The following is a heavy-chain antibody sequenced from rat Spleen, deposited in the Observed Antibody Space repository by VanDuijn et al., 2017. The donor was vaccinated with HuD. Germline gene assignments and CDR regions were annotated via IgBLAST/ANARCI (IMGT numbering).Heavy chain of an antibody. CDR3: APSVMGFDY. CDR1: GFTFSTAW. V-gene: IGHV6-6*01. J-gene: IGHJ2*01. Sequence: EVQVLESGGGLVQPGNSLKLSCTTSGFTFSTAWMYWYRQFPEKRLEWVARIKTKSNKYATDYTESVKGRFTISRDDSKSIIYLQMNNLKEEDTAIYYCAPSVMGFDYWGQGVMVTVSS. CDR2: IKTKSNKYAT. D-gene: IGHD1-12*02.